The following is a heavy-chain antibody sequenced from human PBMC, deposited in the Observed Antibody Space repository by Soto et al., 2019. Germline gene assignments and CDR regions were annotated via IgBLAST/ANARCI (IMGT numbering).Heavy chain of an antibody. V-gene: IGHV3-23*01. J-gene: IGHJ4*02. CDR1: GFTFSSYA. CDR2: ISGSGGST. CDR3: AKGAPIGIAAAGPFDY. Sequence: EVQLLESGGGLVQPGGSLRLSCAASGFTFSSYAMSWVRQAPGKGLEWVSAISGSGGSTYYADSVKGRFTISRDNSKNTLDLQMNSLRAEDTAVYYCAKGAPIGIAAAGPFDYWGQGTLVTVSS. D-gene: IGHD6-13*01.